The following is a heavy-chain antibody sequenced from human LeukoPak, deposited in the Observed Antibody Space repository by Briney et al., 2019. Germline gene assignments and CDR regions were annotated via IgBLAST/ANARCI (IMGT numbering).Heavy chain of an antibody. Sequence: GGSLRLSCAASGFTFSSYAMSWVRQAPGKGLEWVSAISGSGGSTYYADSVKGRFTISRDNSKNTLYLQMNSLRAEDTAVYYCAKDWEDHYYDSSGYYIGLDYWGQGTLVTVSS. CDR1: GFTFSSYA. V-gene: IGHV3-23*01. D-gene: IGHD3-22*01. J-gene: IGHJ4*02. CDR3: AKDWEDHYYDSSGYYIGLDY. CDR2: ISGSGGST.